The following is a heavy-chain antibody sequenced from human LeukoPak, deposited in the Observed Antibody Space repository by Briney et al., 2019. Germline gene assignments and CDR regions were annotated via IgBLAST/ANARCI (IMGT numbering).Heavy chain of an antibody. D-gene: IGHD6-19*01. V-gene: IGHV4-38-2*02. CDR2: IYHSGNT. Sequence: SETLSLTCTVSGYSISSGHYWGWIRQPPGKGLEWIGSIYHSGNTYYNPSLKSRVTISVDTSKNQFSLKLSSVTAADTAVYYCAREAQEWLGTDYWGQGTLVTVSS. CDR1: GYSISSGHY. CDR3: AREAQEWLGTDY. J-gene: IGHJ4*02.